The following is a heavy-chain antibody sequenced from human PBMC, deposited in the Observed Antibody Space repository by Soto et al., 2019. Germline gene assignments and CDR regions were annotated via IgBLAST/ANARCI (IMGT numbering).Heavy chain of an antibody. D-gene: IGHD6-13*01. CDR2: IYPGDSDT. CDR3: ASGYSSSWFYDYYYGMDV. CDR1: GYSFTSYW. J-gene: IGHJ6*02. V-gene: IGHV5-51*01. Sequence: PGESLKISCKGSGYSFTSYWIGWVRQMPGKGLEWMGIIYPGDSDTRYSPSFQGQVTISADKSISTAYLQWSSLKASDTAMYYCASGYSSSWFYDYYYGMDVWGQGTTVTVSS.